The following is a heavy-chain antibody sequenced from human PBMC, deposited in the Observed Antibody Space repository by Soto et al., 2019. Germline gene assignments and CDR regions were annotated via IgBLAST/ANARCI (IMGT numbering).Heavy chain of an antibody. J-gene: IGHJ4*02. D-gene: IGHD3-16*01. CDR1: GYTFTSYA. V-gene: IGHV1-3*01. Sequence: ASVKVSCKASGYTFTSYAMHWVRQAPGQRLEWMGWINAGNGNTKYSQKFQGRVTITRDTSASTAYMELSSLRSEDTAVYYCASVTGRRRYVLDYSGQGTLVPGSS. CDR2: INAGNGNT. CDR3: ASVTGRRRYVLDY.